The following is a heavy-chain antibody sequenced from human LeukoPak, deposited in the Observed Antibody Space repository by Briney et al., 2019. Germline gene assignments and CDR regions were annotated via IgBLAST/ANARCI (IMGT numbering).Heavy chain of an antibody. J-gene: IGHJ4*02. CDR3: ARVEGYSYGYFDY. CDR2: IIPIFGIA. V-gene: IGHV1-69*04. D-gene: IGHD5-18*01. Sequence: ASVKVSCKASGGTFSSYAISWVRQAPGQGLEWMGRIIPIFGIANYAQKFQGRVTITADKSTSTAYMELSSLRSEGTAVYYCARVEGYSYGYFDYWGQGTLVTVSS. CDR1: GGTFSSYA.